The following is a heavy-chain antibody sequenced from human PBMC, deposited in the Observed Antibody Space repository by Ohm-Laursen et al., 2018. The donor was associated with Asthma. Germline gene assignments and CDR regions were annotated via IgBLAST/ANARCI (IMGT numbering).Heavy chain of an antibody. D-gene: IGHD3-10*01. J-gene: IGHJ6*02. CDR3: ARGKHITMVQGVINYYYYGMDV. Sequence: SLRLSCAASGFTFDDYAMHWVRQAPGKGLEWVSGISWNSGSIGYADSVKGRFTISRDNAKNSLYLQMNSLRAEDTAVYYCARGKHITMVQGVINYYYYGMDVWGQGTTVTVSS. V-gene: IGHV3-9*01. CDR2: ISWNSGSI. CDR1: GFTFDDYA.